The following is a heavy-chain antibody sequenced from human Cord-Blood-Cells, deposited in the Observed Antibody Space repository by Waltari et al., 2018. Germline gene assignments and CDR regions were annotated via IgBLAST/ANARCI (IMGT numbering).Heavy chain of an antibody. CDR1: GLTFSSYT. CDR2: ISSSSSYI. V-gene: IGHV3-21*01. Sequence: EVQLVESGGGLVKPGGSLRLSCAASGLTFSSYTINWVRQAPGKGLGAVSSISSSSSYIYYADSVKVRFTISRDNAKNSLDLQMNSLRAEDTAVYYCAREPDYGDYFDYWGQGTLVTVSS. CDR3: AREPDYGDYFDY. J-gene: IGHJ4*02. D-gene: IGHD4-17*01.